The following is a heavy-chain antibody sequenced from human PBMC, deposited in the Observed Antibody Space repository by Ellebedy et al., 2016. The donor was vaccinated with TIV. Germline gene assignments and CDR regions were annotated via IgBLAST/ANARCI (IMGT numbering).Heavy chain of an antibody. D-gene: IGHD3-22*01. CDR2: ISADGNTD. V-gene: IGHV3-30*03. CDR3: ASGPRSDYYDTSGYYYPFDY. CDR1: GFSFSTLG. J-gene: IGHJ4*02. Sequence: GESLKISCAASGFSFSTLGMHWVRLTPGKGLEWVAVISADGNTDYYADSVKGRFSISRDNFKNTLYLQMNSLRAEDTAVYLCASGPRSDYYDTSGYYYPFDYWGQGTLVTVSS.